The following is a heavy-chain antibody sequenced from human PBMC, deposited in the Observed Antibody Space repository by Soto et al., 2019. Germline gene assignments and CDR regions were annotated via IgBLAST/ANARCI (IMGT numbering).Heavy chain of an antibody. J-gene: IGHJ6*02. V-gene: IGHV4-30-2*01. CDR2: IYHSGST. CDR1: GGSISSGGYS. D-gene: IGHD4-17*01. CDR3: ARDPHGDYGMDV. Sequence: LSLTCAVSGGSISSGGYSWSWIRQPPGKGLEWIGYIYHSGSTYYNPSLKSRVTISVDRSKNQFSLKLSSVTAADTAVYYCARDPHGDYGMDVWGQGTTVTVSS.